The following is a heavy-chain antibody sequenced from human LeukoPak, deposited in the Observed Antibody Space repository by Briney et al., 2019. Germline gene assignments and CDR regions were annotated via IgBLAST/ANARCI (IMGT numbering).Heavy chain of an antibody. CDR1: GGSISSYY. V-gene: IGHV4-59*01. CDR2: IYYSGST. D-gene: IGHD3-10*01. Sequence: SETLSLTCTVSGGSISSYYWSWIRQPPGKGLEWIGYIYYSGSTNYNPSLKSRVTISVDTSKNQFSLKLSSVTAADTAVYYCAREVNMAAIDYWGQGTLVTVSS. J-gene: IGHJ4*02. CDR3: AREVNMAAIDY.